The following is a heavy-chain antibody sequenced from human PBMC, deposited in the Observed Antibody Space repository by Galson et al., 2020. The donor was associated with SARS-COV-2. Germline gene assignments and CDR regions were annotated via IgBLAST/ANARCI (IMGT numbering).Heavy chain of an antibody. Sequence: SETLSLTCTVSGGAISSSFWSWIRQPPGKGLEWIGYIYYSGSTHYNPSLKSRVTISLDTSKNQFSLKLTSVTAADTAVYYCARRSYGSGSYDYWGQGILVTVSS. D-gene: IGHD3-10*01. J-gene: IGHJ4*02. CDR2: IYYSGST. CDR3: ARRSYGSGSYDY. CDR1: GGAISSSF. V-gene: IGHV4-59*01.